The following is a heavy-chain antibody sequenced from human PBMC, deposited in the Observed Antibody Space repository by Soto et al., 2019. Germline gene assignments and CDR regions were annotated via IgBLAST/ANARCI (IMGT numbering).Heavy chain of an antibody. CDR2: ISAYNGNT. CDR1: GYTFASYA. J-gene: IGHJ4*02. CDR3: ASDPPPPDY. Sequence: ASVKVSCKASGYTFASYAISWMRQAPGQGLEWMGWISAYNGNTNYAQKLQGRVTMTTDTSTSTAYMELRSLRSDDTAVYYCASDPPPPDYWGQGTLVTVSS. V-gene: IGHV1-18*01.